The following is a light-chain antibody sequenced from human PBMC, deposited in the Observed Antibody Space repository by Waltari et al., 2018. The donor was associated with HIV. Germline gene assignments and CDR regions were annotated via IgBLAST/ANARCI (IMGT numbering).Light chain of an antibody. Sequence: QSALTQPPSASGSPGKSVTISCTGTSSDAGGYNYVSWYQQHPGKAPKLMIYEVSKRPSGVPDRFSGSKSGNTASLTVSGLQAEDEADYYCSSSRVFGGGTKLTVL. CDR2: EVS. CDR1: SSDAGGYNY. J-gene: IGLJ3*02. CDR3: SSSRV. V-gene: IGLV2-8*01.